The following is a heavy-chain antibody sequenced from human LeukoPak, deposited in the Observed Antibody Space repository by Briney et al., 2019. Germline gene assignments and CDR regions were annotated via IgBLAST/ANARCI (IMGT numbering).Heavy chain of an antibody. Sequence: ASVKVSCKASGYTFSDYYMHWVRQAPGQGLEWMGWINPNSGGTNYAQKFQGRVTMTRDTSISTAYMELSRLRSDDTAVYYCARLRSDILTDYPRFFDYWGQGTLVTVSS. CDR1: GYTFSDYY. J-gene: IGHJ4*02. D-gene: IGHD3-9*01. CDR2: INPNSGGT. V-gene: IGHV1-2*02. CDR3: ARLRSDILTDYPRFFDY.